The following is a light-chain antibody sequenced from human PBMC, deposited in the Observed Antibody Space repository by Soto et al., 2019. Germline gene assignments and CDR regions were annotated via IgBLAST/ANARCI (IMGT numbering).Light chain of an antibody. CDR2: AAS. V-gene: IGKV1-39*01. J-gene: IGKJ1*01. CDR3: QQSYSTLSWT. CDR1: QSVGSS. Sequence: DIQMTHSPSTLSASVGDRVTITCRASQSVGSSLAWYQQRPGKAPKVLIYAASSLQSGVPSRFSGSGSGTDFTLTISSLQPEDFATYYCQQSYSTLSWTFGQGTKVDIK.